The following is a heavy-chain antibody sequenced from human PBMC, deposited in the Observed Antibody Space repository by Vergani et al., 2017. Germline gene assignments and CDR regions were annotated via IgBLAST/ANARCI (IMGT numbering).Heavy chain of an antibody. CDR3: AKDNVPGYYDSSGYCDY. CDR1: GFTFTNFA. D-gene: IGHD3-22*01. CDR2: ISGSGGFT. J-gene: IGHJ4*02. V-gene: IGHV3-23*04. Sequence: DVQLVESGGTQVQPGGSLRLSCAASGFTFTNFAMTWVRQAPGEGLEWVSGISGSGGFTYYADSVKGRFTISRDNSKNTMFLQMNNLRAEDTAVYYCAKDNVPGYYDSSGYCDYWGQGTLVTVSS.